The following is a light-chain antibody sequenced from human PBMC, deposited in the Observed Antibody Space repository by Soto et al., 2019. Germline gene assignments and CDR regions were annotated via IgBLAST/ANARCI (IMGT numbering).Light chain of an antibody. Sequence: DIQMTQSPSTLSASVGDRVTITCRASQSISSWLAWYQQRPGKAPKLLIYGASSRATGIPDRFSGGGSGTDFTLTISRLEPEDFAVYYCQQFSSYPLTFGGGTKVDIK. CDR1: QSISSW. CDR3: QQFSSYPLT. J-gene: IGKJ4*01. V-gene: IGKV1-5*01. CDR2: GAS.